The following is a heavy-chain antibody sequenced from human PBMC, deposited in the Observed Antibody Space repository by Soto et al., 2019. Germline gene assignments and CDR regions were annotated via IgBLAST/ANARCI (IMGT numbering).Heavy chain of an antibody. D-gene: IGHD2-2*01. CDR3: ARGPRYCSSTSCFSGVTWFDP. CDR2: ISSYNGNT. CDR1: GYTFTSYG. Sequence: ASVKVSCKASGYTFTSYGISLVRQAPGQGLEWMGWISSYNGNTNYAQKVQGRVTMTTDKSTSTTYMELRSLRSDDTAVYYCARGPRYCSSTSCFSGVTWFDPWGQGTLVTVSS. V-gene: IGHV1-18*04. J-gene: IGHJ5*02.